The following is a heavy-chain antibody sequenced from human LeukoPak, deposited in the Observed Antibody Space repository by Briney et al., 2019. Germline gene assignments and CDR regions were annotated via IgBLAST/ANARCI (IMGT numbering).Heavy chain of an antibody. CDR3: ARVPNYHDSSGYLRMVDY. J-gene: IGHJ4*02. Sequence: GASVKVSCKASGYTFTSYDINWVRQATGQGLEWMGWMNPNRGNTGYAQKFQGRVTMTRNTSISTAYMELSSLRSEDTAVYYCARVPNYHDSSGYLRMVDYWGQGTLVTVSS. V-gene: IGHV1-8*01. D-gene: IGHD3-22*01. CDR1: GYTFTSYD. CDR2: MNPNRGNT.